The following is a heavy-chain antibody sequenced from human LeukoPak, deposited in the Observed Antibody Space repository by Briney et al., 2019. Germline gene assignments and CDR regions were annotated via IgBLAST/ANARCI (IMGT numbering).Heavy chain of an antibody. CDR2: IYFTGST. Sequence: SETLSFTCTVSGGSISSYYWSWIRQSPGKGLEWIGYIYFTGSTNYNPSLKSRVTISVDTSKKQLSLKLRSVTAADTAVYYCARDQRGDSAYDFDYWGQGILVTVSS. D-gene: IGHD5-12*01. CDR1: GGSISSYY. CDR3: ARDQRGDSAYDFDY. J-gene: IGHJ4*02. V-gene: IGHV4-59*01.